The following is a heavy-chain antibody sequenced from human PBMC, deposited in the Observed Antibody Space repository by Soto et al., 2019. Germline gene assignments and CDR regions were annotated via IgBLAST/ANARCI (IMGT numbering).Heavy chain of an antibody. CDR3: ARHAEYSGYDHGIVSVDY. CDR2: IYYSGST. J-gene: IGHJ4*02. Sequence: SETLSLTCTVSGGSISSSSYYWGWIRQPPGKGLEWIGSIYYSGSTYYNPSLKSRVTISVDTSKNQFSLKLSSVTAADTAVYYCARHAEYSGYDHGIVSVDYWGQGTLVTVSS. CDR1: GGSISSSSYY. D-gene: IGHD5-12*01. V-gene: IGHV4-39*01.